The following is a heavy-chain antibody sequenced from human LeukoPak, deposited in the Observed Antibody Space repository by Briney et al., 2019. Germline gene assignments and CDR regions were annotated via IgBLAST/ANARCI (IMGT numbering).Heavy chain of an antibody. Sequence: GGSLRLSCAASGFTFRDNAMSWVRQAPGKGLEWVSSISGSGGSAFYADSVKGRFTISRDNSKNTLYLQMNSLRAEDTAVYYCARDWQQLFYFDYWGQGTLVTVSS. V-gene: IGHV3-23*01. D-gene: IGHD6-13*01. CDR2: ISGSGGSA. CDR3: ARDWQQLFYFDY. CDR1: GFTFRDNA. J-gene: IGHJ4*02.